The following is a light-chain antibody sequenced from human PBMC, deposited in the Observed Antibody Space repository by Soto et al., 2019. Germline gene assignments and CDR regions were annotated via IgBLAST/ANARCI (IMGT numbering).Light chain of an antibody. J-gene: IGKJ1*01. Sequence: MVLSQSHGTLSLSPGERATLSCRASQSVSSNYLAWYQKKPGPPPRLLIKGASSRPTGIPDRFSGSGSGTDFTLTSSRLEPEDFAVYYCQQYGILWTFCQGTMV. CDR2: GAS. CDR1: QSVSSNY. V-gene: IGKV3-20*01. CDR3: QQYGILWT.